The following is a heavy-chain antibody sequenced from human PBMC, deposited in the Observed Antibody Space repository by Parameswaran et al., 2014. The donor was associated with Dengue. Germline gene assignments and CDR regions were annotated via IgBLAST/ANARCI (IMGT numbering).Heavy chain of an antibody. D-gene: IGHD5-12*01. CDR2: IYSGGST. V-gene: IGHV3-53*01. CDR3: ARDVAMDV. Sequence: VRQAPGKGLEWVSVIYSGGSTYYADSVKGRFTISRDNSKNTLYLQMNSLRAEDTAVYYCARDVAMDVWGKGTTVTVSS. J-gene: IGHJ6*03.